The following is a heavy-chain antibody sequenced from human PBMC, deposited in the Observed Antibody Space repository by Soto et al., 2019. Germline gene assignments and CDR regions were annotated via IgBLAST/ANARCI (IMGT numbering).Heavy chain of an antibody. CDR3: VRTRLVVAAATREAY. D-gene: IGHD2-15*01. CDR2: INSDGSST. Sequence: EVQLVESGGGLVQPGGSLRLSCAASGFTFSSSWMHWVRQAPGKGLVWVSRINSDGSSTSYADSVKGRFTISRDNANNTLYLQMNSLRAEDTAVYYCVRTRLVVAAATREAYWGQGTLVTVSS. CDR1: GFTFSSSW. V-gene: IGHV3-74*01. J-gene: IGHJ4*02.